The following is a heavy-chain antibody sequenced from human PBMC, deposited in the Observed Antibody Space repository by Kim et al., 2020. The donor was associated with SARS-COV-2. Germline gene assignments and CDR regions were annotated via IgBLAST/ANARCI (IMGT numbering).Heavy chain of an antibody. J-gene: IGHJ6*02. V-gene: IGHV4-39*01. CDR2: IYYSGST. CDR3: ARQRDSPWGLYYYYGMDV. CDR1: GGSISSSSYY. D-gene: IGHD3-16*01. Sequence: SETLSLTCTVSGGSISSSSYYWGWIRQPPGKGLEWIGSIYYSGSTYYNPSLKSRVTISVDTSKNQFSLKLSSVTAADTAVYYCARQRDSPWGLYYYYGMDVWGQGTTVTVSS.